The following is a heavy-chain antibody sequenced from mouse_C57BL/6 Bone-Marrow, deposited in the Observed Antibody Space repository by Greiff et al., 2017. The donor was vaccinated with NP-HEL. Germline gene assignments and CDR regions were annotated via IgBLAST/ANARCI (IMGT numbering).Heavy chain of an antibody. J-gene: IGHJ2*01. Sequence: EVKLEESGGGLVQPKGSLKLSCAASGFSFNTYAMNWVRQAPGKGLEWVARIRSKSNNYATYYADSVKDRFTITRDDSESMLYLQMNNLKTEDAAIEYCVRHGDYYDPYYFDYWGQGTTLTVSA. CDR3: VRHGDYYDPYYFDY. CDR1: GFSFNTYA. CDR2: IRSKSNNYAT. V-gene: IGHV10-1*01. D-gene: IGHD1-1*01.